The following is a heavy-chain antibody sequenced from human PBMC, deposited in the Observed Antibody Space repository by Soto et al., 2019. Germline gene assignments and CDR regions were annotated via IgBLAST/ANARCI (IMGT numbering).Heavy chain of an antibody. Sequence: GSLRLSCAGSGFTFSNAWMNWVRQAPGKGLEWVGRIKSKVDGETTDYAAPVKGRFTISRDDSKTTVFLQMNNLKTEDTAVYYCSTGGYFLDFWGQGTLVTVSS. D-gene: IGHD3-16*01. V-gene: IGHV3-15*01. CDR1: GFTFSNAW. CDR2: IKSKVDGETT. CDR3: STGGYFLDF. J-gene: IGHJ4*02.